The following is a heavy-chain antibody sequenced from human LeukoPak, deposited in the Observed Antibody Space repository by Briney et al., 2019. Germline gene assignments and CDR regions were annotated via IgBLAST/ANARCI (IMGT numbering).Heavy chain of an antibody. J-gene: IGHJ5*02. V-gene: IGHV3-7*01. Sequence: GGSLRLSCAASGFTFSSYWMTWVRQAPGKGLEWVANIKQDGSDKDYVDSVKGRFTISRDNAKNSLSLQMNSLRAEDTAVYYCAIYDAQETGFDPWGQGTLVTVSS. CDR2: IKQDGSDK. D-gene: IGHD3-3*01. CDR1: GFTFSSYW. CDR3: AIYDAQETGFDP.